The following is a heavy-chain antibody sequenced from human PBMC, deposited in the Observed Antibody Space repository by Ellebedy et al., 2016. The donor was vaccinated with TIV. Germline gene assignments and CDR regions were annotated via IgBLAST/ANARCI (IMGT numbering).Heavy chain of an antibody. J-gene: IGHJ6*02. CDR2: IYYSGST. V-gene: IGHV4-59*01. CDR1: GGSISSYY. Sequence: SETLSLXXTVSGGSISSYYWSWIRQPPGKGLEWIGYIYYSGSTNYNPSLKSRVTISVDTSKNQFSLKLSSMTAADTAVYYCARDIGYYDSSGPRRGWYYYGMDVWGQGTTVTVSS. D-gene: IGHD3-22*01. CDR3: ARDIGYYDSSGPRRGWYYYGMDV.